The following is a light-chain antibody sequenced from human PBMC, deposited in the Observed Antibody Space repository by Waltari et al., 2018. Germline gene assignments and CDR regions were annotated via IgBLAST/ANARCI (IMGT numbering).Light chain of an antibody. J-gene: IGLJ1*01. V-gene: IGLV2-14*01. CDR1: SSDGGGYNY. CDR3: SSYTSSSTLYV. CDR2: EVS. Sequence: QSALTQPASVSGSPGQSITISSPRTSSDGGGYNYVSWYQQHPGKAPKLMIYEVSNRPSGVSNRFSGSKSGNTASLTISGLQAEDEADYYCSSYTSSSTLYVFGTGTKVTVL.